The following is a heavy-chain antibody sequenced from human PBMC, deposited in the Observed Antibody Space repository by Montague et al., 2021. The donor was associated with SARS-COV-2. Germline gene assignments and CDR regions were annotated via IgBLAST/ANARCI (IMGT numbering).Heavy chain of an antibody. Sequence: SETLSLTCTVSGXSISNYYWSWIRQPPGRGLEWIGYIYYSGSTDYRPSLKSRVTISLDTSKNQFSLKVTSVTAADTAVYYCARGGSYYNYGLDVWGPGTTVTVSS. CDR1: GXSISNYY. J-gene: IGHJ6*02. CDR2: IYYSGST. D-gene: IGHD3-16*01. V-gene: IGHV4-59*01. CDR3: ARGGSYYNYGLDV.